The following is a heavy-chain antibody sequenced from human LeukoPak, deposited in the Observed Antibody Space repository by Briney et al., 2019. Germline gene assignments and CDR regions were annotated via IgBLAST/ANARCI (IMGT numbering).Heavy chain of an antibody. D-gene: IGHD6-6*01. J-gene: IGHJ4*02. Sequence: ASVKVSCTATGYTFTSYAMHWVRQAPGQRLEWMGWINAGNGNTKYSQKFQGRVTITRDTSASTAYMELSSLRSEDTAVYYCARVEYSSSRSHFDYWGQGTLVTVSS. V-gene: IGHV1-3*01. CDR1: GYTFTSYA. CDR3: ARVEYSSSRSHFDY. CDR2: INAGNGNT.